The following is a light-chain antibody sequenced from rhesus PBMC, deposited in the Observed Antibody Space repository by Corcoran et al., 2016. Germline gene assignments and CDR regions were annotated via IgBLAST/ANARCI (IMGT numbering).Light chain of an antibody. V-gene: IGKV1S8*01. Sequence: DIQMTQSPSALSASVGDRVTISCRASQNIYSNLAWYQQKPGKAPKLLIYGASSLQTGIPFRFSGSGTGTDFTLTISSPQPNDSPAYYCQHYYDTPPLNFGGVSKVGLK. J-gene: IGKJ4*01. CDR1: QNIYSN. CDR2: GAS. CDR3: QHYYDTPPLN.